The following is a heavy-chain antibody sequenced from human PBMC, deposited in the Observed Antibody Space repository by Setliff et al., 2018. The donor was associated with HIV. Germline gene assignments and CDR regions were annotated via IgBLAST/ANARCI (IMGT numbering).Heavy chain of an antibody. V-gene: IGHV1-18*01. CDR1: GYIFNSYG. CDR3: AGDFYSDSGSPQRFDP. J-gene: IGHJ5*02. CDR2: ISGYSGNT. Sequence: GASVKVSCQGSGYIFNSYGMSWVRQAPGQGLEWMGWISGYSGNTNVAQKFQGRLIMTTDTSTTTVYMELTSLRGEDTAVYYCAGDFYSDSGSPQRFDPWGQGTLVTVSS. D-gene: IGHD3-10*01.